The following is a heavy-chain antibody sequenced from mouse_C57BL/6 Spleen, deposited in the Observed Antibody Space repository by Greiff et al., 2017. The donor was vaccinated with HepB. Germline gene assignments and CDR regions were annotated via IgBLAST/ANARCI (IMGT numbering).Heavy chain of an antibody. D-gene: IGHD2-1*01. CDR1: GYTFTSYW. CDR2: IYPGSGST. CDR3: ARRIYYGNYGADY. V-gene: IGHV1-55*01. Sequence: QVQLKQPGAELVKPGASVKMSCKASGYTFTSYWITWVKQRPGQGLEWIGDIYPGSGSTNYNEKFKSKATLTVDTSSSTAYMQLSSLTSEDSAVYYCARRIYYGNYGADYWGQGTTLTVSS. J-gene: IGHJ2*01.